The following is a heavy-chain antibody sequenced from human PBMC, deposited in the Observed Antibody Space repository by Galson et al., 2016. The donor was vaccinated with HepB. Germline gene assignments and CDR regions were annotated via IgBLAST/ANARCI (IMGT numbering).Heavy chain of an antibody. Sequence: SLRLSCAASGFTFSSYSMNWVRQAPGTGLERVSSISSSSSYIYSANPVKGRFTNSRDNAKNSLYLQMNSLRAEATAVYYCESARVGYQDAFDIWGQGTMVSVTS. CDR2: ISSSSSYI. CDR1: GFTFSSYS. CDR3: ESARVGYQDAFDI. J-gene: IGHJ3*02. V-gene: IGHV3-21*01. D-gene: IGHD5-18*01.